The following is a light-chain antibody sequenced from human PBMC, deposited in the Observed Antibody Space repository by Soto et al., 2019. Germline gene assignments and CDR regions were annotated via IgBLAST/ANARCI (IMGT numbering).Light chain of an antibody. CDR2: DAS. CDR1: QSVSSY. J-gene: IGKJ1*01. V-gene: IGKV3-11*01. CDR3: QQRSNWPPTWT. Sequence: EIVLTQSPATLSLSPGERATLSCRASQSVSSYLAWYQHKPGQAPRLLIYDASKRATGIPARFSGSGSGTDFTRTINSLEPEDFAVYYCQQRSNWPPTWTFGQGTRVEIK.